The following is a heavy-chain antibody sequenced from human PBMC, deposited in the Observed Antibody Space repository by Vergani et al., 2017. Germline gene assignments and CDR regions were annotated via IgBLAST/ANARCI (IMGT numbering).Heavy chain of an antibody. J-gene: IGHJ4*02. CDR2: IYYSGST. V-gene: IGHV4-59*12. D-gene: IGHD3-16*02. CDR1: GGSISSYY. Sequence: QVQLQESGPGLVKHSETLSLTCTVSGGSISSYYWSWIRQPPGKGLEWIGYIYYSGSTNYNPSLKSRVTISVDRSKNQFSLKLSSVTAADTAGYYCARGWVIGKQVDYFDYWGQGTLVTVSS. CDR3: ARGWVIGKQVDYFDY.